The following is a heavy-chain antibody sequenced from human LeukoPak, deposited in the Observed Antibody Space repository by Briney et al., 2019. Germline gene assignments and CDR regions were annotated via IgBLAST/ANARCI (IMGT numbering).Heavy chain of an antibody. CDR1: GYTFTSYD. CDR2: MNPNSGNT. CDR3: ARGPPRYYYGSGSFYGMDV. D-gene: IGHD3-10*01. Sequence: ASVKVSCKASGYTFTSYDINWVRQATGQGLEWMGWMNPNSGNTGCAQKFQGRVTMTRNTSISTAYMELSSLRSEDTAVYYCARGPPRYYYGSGSFYGMDVWGQGTTVTVSS. J-gene: IGHJ6*02. V-gene: IGHV1-8*01.